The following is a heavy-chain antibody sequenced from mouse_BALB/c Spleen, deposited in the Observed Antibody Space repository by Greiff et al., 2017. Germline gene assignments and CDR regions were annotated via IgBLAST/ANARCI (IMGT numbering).Heavy chain of an antibody. Sequence: ESGPGLVKPSQSLSLTCSVTGYSITSGYYWNWIRQFPGNKLEWMGYISYDGSNNYNPSLKNRISITRDTSKNQFFLKLNSVTTEDTATYYCAREVDGYHTTFDYWGQGTTLTVSS. CDR1: GYSITSGYY. V-gene: IGHV3-6*01. J-gene: IGHJ2*01. D-gene: IGHD2-3*01. CDR3: AREVDGYHTTFDY. CDR2: ISYDGSN.